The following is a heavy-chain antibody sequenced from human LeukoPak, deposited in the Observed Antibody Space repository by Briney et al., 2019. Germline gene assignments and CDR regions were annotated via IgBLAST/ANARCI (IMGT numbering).Heavy chain of an antibody. CDR3: ARVQAGTLDY. J-gene: IGHJ4*02. CDR1: GFTFSSYS. CDR2: ISSSSSTI. Sequence: GGSLRLSCAASGFTFSSYSMDWVRQAPGKGLEWVSYISSSSSTIYYADSVKGRFTISRDNAKNSLYLQMNSLRAEDTAVYYCARVQAGTLDYWGQGTLVTVSS. V-gene: IGHV3-48*01. D-gene: IGHD6-13*01.